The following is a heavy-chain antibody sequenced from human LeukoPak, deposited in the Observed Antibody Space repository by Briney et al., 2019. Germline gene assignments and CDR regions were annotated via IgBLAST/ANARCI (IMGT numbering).Heavy chain of an antibody. CDR2: IKEDGGQK. V-gene: IGHV3-7*05. Sequence: GGSLRLSCAASGFPFSNYWMSWVRQAPGKGLEWVASIKEDGGQKYYVDSVKGRFTISRDNTKNSLYLQMNFLRAEDTAVYYCARGLPRIGAFFDYWGQGAPVTVSS. CDR3: ARGLPRIGAFFDY. CDR1: GFPFSNYW. J-gene: IGHJ4*02.